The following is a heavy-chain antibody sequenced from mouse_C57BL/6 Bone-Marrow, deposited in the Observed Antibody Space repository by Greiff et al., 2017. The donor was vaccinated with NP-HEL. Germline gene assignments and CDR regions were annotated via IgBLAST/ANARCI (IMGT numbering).Heavy chain of an antibody. D-gene: IGHD1-1*01. V-gene: IGHV1-53*01. CDR2: INPSNGGT. J-gene: IGHJ2*01. CDR3: ARSIYYYGTLGY. CDR1: GYPFTRYW. Sequence: QVQLQQPGTELVKTGASVKLYCKASGYPFTRYWMHWVKQRPGQGLEWIGNINPSNGGTNYNEKFKSKATLTVDKSSSTAYMQLSSLTSEDSAVYYCARSIYYYGTLGYWGQGTTLTVSS.